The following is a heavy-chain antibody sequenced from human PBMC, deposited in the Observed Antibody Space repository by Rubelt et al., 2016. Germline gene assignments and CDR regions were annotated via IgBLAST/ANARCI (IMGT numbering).Heavy chain of an antibody. D-gene: IGHD6-6*01. CDR2: ISPYNGNT. J-gene: IGHJ4*02. CDR3: ARDRSSSDY. Sequence: QVQLVQSGAEAKKPGASVKVSCKASGYTFINYGISWVRQAPGQGLEWMGWISPYNGNTNYGQNFQGRVTMTTDTSTSTVYMVLRSLRSDDTAVYYCARDRSSSDYWGQGTLVTVSS. V-gene: IGHV1-18*01. CDR1: GYTFINYG.